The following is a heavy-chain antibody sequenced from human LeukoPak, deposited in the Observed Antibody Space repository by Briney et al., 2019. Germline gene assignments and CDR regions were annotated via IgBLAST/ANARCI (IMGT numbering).Heavy chain of an antibody. V-gene: IGHV4-39*07. CDR3: ARLKYCGGDCATGAFDI. Sequence: SETLSLTCTVSGGSISSSSYYWGWIRQPPGKGLEWIGSIYHSGSTYYNPSLKSRVTISVDTSKNQFSLKLSSVTAADTAVYYCARLKYCGGDCATGAFDIWGQGTMVTVSS. D-gene: IGHD2-21*01. CDR1: GGSISSSSYY. CDR2: IYHSGST. J-gene: IGHJ3*02.